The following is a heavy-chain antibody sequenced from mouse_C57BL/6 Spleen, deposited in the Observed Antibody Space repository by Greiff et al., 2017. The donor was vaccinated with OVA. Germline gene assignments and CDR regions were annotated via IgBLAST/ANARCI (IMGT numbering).Heavy chain of an antibody. D-gene: IGHD1-1*01. J-gene: IGHJ2*01. CDR2: IYPRSGNT. Sequence: VQLKQSGAELARPGASVKLSCKASGYTFTSYGISWVKQRTGQGLEWIGEIYPRSGNTYYNEKFKGKATLTADKSSSTAYMELRSLTSEDSAVYFCASLTTVVATDYWGQGTTLTVSS. CDR1: GYTFTSYG. V-gene: IGHV1-81*01. CDR3: ASLTTVVATDY.